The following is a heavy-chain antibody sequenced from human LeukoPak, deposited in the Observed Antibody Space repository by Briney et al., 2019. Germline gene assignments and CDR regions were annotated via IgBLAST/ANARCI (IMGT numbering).Heavy chain of an antibody. Sequence: PSETLSLTCTVSGGSISSSSYYWGWIRQPPGKGLEWIGSIYYSGGTYYNPSLKSRVTISVDTSKNQFSLKLSSVTAADTAVYYCARDYSSSWYVSTFDYWGQGTLVTVSS. CDR2: IYYSGGT. V-gene: IGHV4-39*07. D-gene: IGHD6-13*01. CDR1: GGSISSSSYY. CDR3: ARDYSSSWYVSTFDY. J-gene: IGHJ4*02.